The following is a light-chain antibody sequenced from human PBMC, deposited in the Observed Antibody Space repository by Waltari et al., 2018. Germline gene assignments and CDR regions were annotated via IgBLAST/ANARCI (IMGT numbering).Light chain of an antibody. CDR3: QQYNSWPRT. CDR2: DVS. CDR1: VSLLSN. V-gene: IGKV3-15*01. J-gene: IGKJ1*01. Sequence: VVMTHSPPTLSVFPGGRASPPCRPNVSLLSNLPWFQQRPGQPPRLLMYDVSTRTADFPVRFTGSRSGTGDEYFLTISSLQPEDCAVYYCQQYNSWPRTFGQGTKVEI.